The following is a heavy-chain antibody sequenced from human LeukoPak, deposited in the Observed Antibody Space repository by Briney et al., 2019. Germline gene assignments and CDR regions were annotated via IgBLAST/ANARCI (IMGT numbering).Heavy chain of an antibody. CDR1: GYTFTGYY. D-gene: IGHD5-24*01. V-gene: IGHV1-46*01. CDR3: ARSEDEMGAFDI. Sequence: ASVKVSCKASGYTFTGYYMHWVRQAPGQGLEWMGIINPSGGSTSYAQKFQGRVTMTRDMSTSTVYMELSSLRSEDTAVYYCARSEDEMGAFDIWGQGTMVTVSS. CDR2: INPSGGST. J-gene: IGHJ3*02.